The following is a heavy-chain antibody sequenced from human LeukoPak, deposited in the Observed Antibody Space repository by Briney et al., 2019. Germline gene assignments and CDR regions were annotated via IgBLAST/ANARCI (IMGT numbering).Heavy chain of an antibody. Sequence: GGSLRLSCAASGFTVSSNYMSWVRQAPGKGLEWVSTIYSGGSTYYADSVKARLTISRNNSKNTLYLQMNSLKAEDTAVYYCARNGYTSGWYRNWGQGTLVTVSS. J-gene: IGHJ4*02. CDR3: ARNGYTSGWYRN. V-gene: IGHV3-53*01. CDR1: GFTVSSNY. D-gene: IGHD6-19*01. CDR2: IYSGGST.